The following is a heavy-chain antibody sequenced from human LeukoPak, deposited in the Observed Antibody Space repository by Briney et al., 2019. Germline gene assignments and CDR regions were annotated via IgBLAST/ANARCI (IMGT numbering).Heavy chain of an antibody. V-gene: IGHV3-30*18. CDR3: AKDDGVEGIVVVDYYYGMDV. D-gene: IGHD2-2*01. J-gene: IGHJ6*02. CDR1: GFTFNSYG. CDR2: ISYDGSNK. Sequence: AGGSLRLSCAASGFTFNSYGMHWVRQAPGKGLEWVAVISYDGSNKYYADSVKGRFTISRDNSKNTLYLQMNSLRAEDTAVYYCAKDDGVEGIVVVDYYYGMDVWGQGTTVTVSS.